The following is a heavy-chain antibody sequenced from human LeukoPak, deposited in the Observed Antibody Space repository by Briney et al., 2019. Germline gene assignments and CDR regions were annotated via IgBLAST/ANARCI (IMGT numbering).Heavy chain of an antibody. Sequence: HGESLKISCKGSGYSFTSYWIGWVRQMPGKGLEWMGIIYPGDSDTRYSPSFQGQVTISADKSISTAHLQWSSLKASDTAMYYCARQYDYDSSGYQTPFDYWGQGTLVTVSS. CDR1: GYSFTSYW. CDR2: IYPGDSDT. J-gene: IGHJ4*02. D-gene: IGHD3-22*01. V-gene: IGHV5-51*01. CDR3: ARQYDYDSSGYQTPFDY.